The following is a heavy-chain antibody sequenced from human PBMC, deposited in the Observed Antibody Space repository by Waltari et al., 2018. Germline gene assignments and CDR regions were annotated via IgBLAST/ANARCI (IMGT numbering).Heavy chain of an antibody. CDR2: INHSGST. Sequence: QVQLQQWGAGLLKPSETLSLTCAVYGGSFSGYYWSWIRQSPGKGLEWIGEINHSGSTNYNPSLKSRVTISVDTSKNQFSLKLSSVTAADTAVYYCARGYYDFWSGYYSSWGQGTLVTVSS. V-gene: IGHV4-34*01. CDR1: GGSFSGYY. CDR3: ARGYYDFWSGYYSS. D-gene: IGHD3-3*01. J-gene: IGHJ4*02.